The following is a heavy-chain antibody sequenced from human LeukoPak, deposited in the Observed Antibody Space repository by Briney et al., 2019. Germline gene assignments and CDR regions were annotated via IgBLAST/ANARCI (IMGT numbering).Heavy chain of an antibody. V-gene: IGHV1-2*02. CDR1: GYTFTDYY. CDR2: INPDSGGT. CDR3: ARGRVRGVIMTPLAY. Sequence: ASVKVSCKASGYTFTDYYMHWVRQAPGQGLEWMGWINPDSGGTNYAQKFQGRVTMTRDTSISTAYMDLSRLRSDDTAAYYCARGRVRGVIMTPLAYWGQGTLVTVSS. D-gene: IGHD3-10*01. J-gene: IGHJ4*02.